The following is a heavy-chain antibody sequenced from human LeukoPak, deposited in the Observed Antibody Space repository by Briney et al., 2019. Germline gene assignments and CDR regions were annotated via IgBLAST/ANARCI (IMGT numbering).Heavy chain of an antibody. CDR2: MNPNSGNT. Sequence: GASVKVSXKASGYTFTSYDINWGRQATGQGREWMGGMNPNSGNTGYTQKFQRRVNMPGNPYISPAYKELSSLRSEDTAVYYCARGSRYEWELQPYAFDIWGQGTMVTVSS. V-gene: IGHV1-8*01. J-gene: IGHJ3*02. D-gene: IGHD1-26*01. CDR3: ARGSRYEWELQPYAFDI. CDR1: GYTFTSYD.